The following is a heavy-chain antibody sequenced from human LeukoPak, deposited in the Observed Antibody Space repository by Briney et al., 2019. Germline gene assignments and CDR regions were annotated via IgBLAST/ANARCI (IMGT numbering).Heavy chain of an antibody. CDR2: IYYSGST. V-gene: IGHV4-59*01. J-gene: IGHJ5*02. CDR3: ARLPYSGGFDP. CDR1: GGSISSYY. Sequence: SETLSLTCTVSGGSISSYYWSWIRQPPGKGLEWIGYIYYSGSTNYNPSLKSRVTISVDTSKNQFSLKLSPVTAADTAVYYCARLPYSGGFDPWGQGTLVTVSS. D-gene: IGHD4-11*01.